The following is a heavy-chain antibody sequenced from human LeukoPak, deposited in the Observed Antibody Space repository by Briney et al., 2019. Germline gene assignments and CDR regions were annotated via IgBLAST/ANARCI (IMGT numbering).Heavy chain of an antibody. Sequence: PSETLSLTCTVSGGSISSGDYYWSWIRQPPGKGLEWIGYIYYSGSTYYNPSLKSRVTISVDTSKNQFSLKLSSVTAADTAAYYCARENKDWLLSSNWFDPWGQGTLVTVSS. CDR3: ARENKDWLLSSNWFDP. D-gene: IGHD3/OR15-3a*01. J-gene: IGHJ5*02. V-gene: IGHV4-30-4*01. CDR2: IYYSGST. CDR1: GGSISSGDYY.